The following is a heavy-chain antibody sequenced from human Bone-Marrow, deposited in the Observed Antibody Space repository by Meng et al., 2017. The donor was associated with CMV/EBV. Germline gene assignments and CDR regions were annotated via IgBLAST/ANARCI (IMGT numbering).Heavy chain of an antibody. V-gene: IGHV3-15*01. Sequence: GESLKISCAASGFTFSNAWMSWVRQAPGKGLEWVGRIKSKTDGGTTDYAAPVKGRFTISRDDSKNTLYLQMNSLRAEDTAVYYCAKVVFAGLPEHAFDIWGQGTMVTVSS. CDR2: IKSKTDGGTT. J-gene: IGHJ3*02. D-gene: IGHD1-14*01. CDR3: AKVVFAGLPEHAFDI. CDR1: GFTFSNAW.